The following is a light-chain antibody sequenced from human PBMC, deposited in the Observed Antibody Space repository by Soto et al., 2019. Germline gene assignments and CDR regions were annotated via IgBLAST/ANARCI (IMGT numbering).Light chain of an antibody. CDR1: QSVSST. V-gene: IGKV3-15*01. CDR3: QQYNNWPRT. CDR2: GAS. Sequence: EIVMTQSPATLSVSPGERATLSCRASQSVSSTLAWYQQKPGQAPRLLIYGASTRATGIPARFSGSGSGTEFTRTISSLQSEDFAVYYCQQYNNWPRTFGQGTKVEMK. J-gene: IGKJ1*01.